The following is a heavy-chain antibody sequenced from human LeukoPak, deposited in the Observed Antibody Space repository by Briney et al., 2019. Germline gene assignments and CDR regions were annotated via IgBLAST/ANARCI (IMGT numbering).Heavy chain of an antibody. D-gene: IGHD2-2*01. CDR3: ARDGVVVPAAKIRDRAMDV. J-gene: IGHJ6*03. CDR2: INHSGST. Sequence: SETLSLTCAVYGGPFSGYYWSWIRQPPGKGLEWIGEINHSGSTNYNPSLKSRVTISVDTSKNQFSLKLSSVTAADTAVYYCARDGVVVPAAKIRDRAMDVWGKGTTVTVSS. V-gene: IGHV4-34*01. CDR1: GGPFSGYY.